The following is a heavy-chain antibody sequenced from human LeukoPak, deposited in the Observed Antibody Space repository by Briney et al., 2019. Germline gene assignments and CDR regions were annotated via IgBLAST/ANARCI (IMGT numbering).Heavy chain of an antibody. CDR1: GYTFTGYY. D-gene: IGHD2-2*01. V-gene: IGHV1-2*02. CDR2: INPKSGGT. J-gene: IGHJ5*02. CDR3: ARARRYQLLSWFDP. Sequence: ASVKVSCKASGYTFTGYYMHWVRQAPGQGLEGMGWINPKSGGTKYAQKFEGRVTITRETSISTAYMELSRLRSDDTAVYYCARARRYQLLSWFDPWGQGTLVTVSP.